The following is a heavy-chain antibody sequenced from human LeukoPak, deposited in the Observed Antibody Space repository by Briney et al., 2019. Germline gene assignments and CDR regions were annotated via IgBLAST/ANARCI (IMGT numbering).Heavy chain of an antibody. V-gene: IGHV1-3*01. CDR1: GYTLNSYA. CDR3: AGGAPTGYYYYYGMDV. D-gene: IGHD3-9*01. CDR2: INAGNGNT. Sequence: GASVKGSCKASGYTLNSYAMHWVRQAPRQRLEWMGWINAGNGNTKYSQKFQGRVTITRDTSASTAYMELSSLRSEDTAVYYCAGGAPTGYYYYYGMDVWGKGTTVTVSS. J-gene: IGHJ6*04.